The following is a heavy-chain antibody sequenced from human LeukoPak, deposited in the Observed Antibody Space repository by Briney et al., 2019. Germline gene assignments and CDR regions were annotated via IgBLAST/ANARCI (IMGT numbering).Heavy chain of an antibody. V-gene: IGHV1-2*02. D-gene: IGHD6-19*01. J-gene: IGHJ4*02. CDR3: ATTFSSGWYFHS. CDR2: IHTNSGAT. CDR1: GYTFTDYY. Sequence: APVKVSCKASGYTFTDYYMHSGRQAPRQRVRWMGWIHTNSGATIYAQKFRGRVIMIRESSISTAYMEVSRLTSDDTAVYHCATTFSSGWYFHSWGQGTLVTVSS.